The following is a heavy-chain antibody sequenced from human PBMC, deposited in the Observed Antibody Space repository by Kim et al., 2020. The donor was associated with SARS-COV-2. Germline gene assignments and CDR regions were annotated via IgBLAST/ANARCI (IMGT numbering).Heavy chain of an antibody. Sequence: KYYAESVKGRFTISRANSKNTLYLQMNSLRAEDTAVYYCAKDHDSVEFDSWGQGTLVTVSS. V-gene: IGHV3-30*02. CDR3: AKDHDSVEFDS. J-gene: IGHJ5*01. CDR2: K. D-gene: IGHD2-15*01.